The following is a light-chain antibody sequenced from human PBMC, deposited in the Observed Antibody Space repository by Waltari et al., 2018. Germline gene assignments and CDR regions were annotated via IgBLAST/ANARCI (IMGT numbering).Light chain of an antibody. CDR3: QQYGSSVMYT. CDR2: GAS. V-gene: IGKV3-20*01. CDR1: QSLTKRY. Sequence: VLTQSPGTLSLSPGERATLSCRASQSLTKRYLAWYQQKPGQAPWLLIYGASSRAAGIPDRFSGSGSGTDFTLTISRLEPDDFAVYYCQQYGSSVMYTFGQGTKLEIK. J-gene: IGKJ2*01.